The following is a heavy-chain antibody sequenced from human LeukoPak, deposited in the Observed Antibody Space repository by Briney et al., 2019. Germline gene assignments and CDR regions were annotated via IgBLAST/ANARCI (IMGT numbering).Heavy chain of an antibody. Sequence: PGRSLRLSCAASGFTFSSYAMHWVRQAPGKGLEWVAVISYDGSNKYYADSVKGRFTISRDNAKNSLYLQMNSLRAEDTAVYYCARDGSSGWYGARGFDYWGQGTLVTVSS. D-gene: IGHD6-19*01. CDR2: ISYDGSNK. CDR1: GFTFSSYA. V-gene: IGHV3-30-3*01. CDR3: ARDGSSGWYGARGFDY. J-gene: IGHJ4*02.